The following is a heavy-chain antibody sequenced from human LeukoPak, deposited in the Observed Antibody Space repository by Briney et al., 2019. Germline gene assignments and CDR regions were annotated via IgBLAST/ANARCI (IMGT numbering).Heavy chain of an antibody. CDR3: ARDPSRVQGVGFDY. J-gene: IGHJ4*02. CDR1: GGSFSGYY. V-gene: IGHV4-34*01. Sequence: SETLSLTCAVYGGSFSGYYWSWIRQPPGKGLEWIGEINHSRSTNYNPSLKSRVTISVDTSKNQFSLKLSSVTAADTAVYYCARDPSRVQGVGFDYWGQGTLVTVSS. CDR2: INHSRST. D-gene: IGHD3-10*01.